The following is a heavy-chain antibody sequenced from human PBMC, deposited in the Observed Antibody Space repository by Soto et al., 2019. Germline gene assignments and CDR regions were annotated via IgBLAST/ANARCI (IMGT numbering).Heavy chain of an antibody. D-gene: IGHD6-13*01. J-gene: IGHJ4*02. CDR3: ARDGIAATGT. Sequence: QVQLQESGPGLVKPSGTLALTCAVSGGSISSSNWWSWVRQPPGKGLEWIGEIHHSGSTNYNPSLKSRVTISVDKSTNQFSLKMSSVTAADTAVYYCARDGIAATGTWGQGTLVTVSS. CDR2: IHHSGST. V-gene: IGHV4-4*02. CDR1: GGSISSSNW.